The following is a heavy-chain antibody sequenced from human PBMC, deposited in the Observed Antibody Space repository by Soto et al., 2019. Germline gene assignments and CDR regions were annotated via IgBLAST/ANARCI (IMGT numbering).Heavy chain of an antibody. V-gene: IGHV3-74*01. J-gene: IGHJ4*02. Sequence: GGSLRLSCAASGFTFSSYWMHWVRQAPGKGLVWVSRINSDGSSTSYADSVKGRFTISRDNAKNTLYLQMNSLRAEDTAVYYCAREVSDYYGSGSYYTDYWGQGTLVTVSS. CDR3: AREVSDYYGSGSYYTDY. D-gene: IGHD3-10*01. CDR1: GFTFSSYW. CDR2: INSDGSST.